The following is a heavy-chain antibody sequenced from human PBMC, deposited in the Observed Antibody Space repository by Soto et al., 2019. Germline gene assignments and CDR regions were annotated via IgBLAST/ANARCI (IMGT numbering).Heavy chain of an antibody. D-gene: IGHD1-26*01. CDR2: IYYSGTT. CDR1: GYSISSNNW. V-gene: IGHV4-28*01. Sequence: QVQLQESGPGPVKPSDTLSLTCAVSGYSISSNNWWGWIRQPPGKGLEWIGYIYYSGTTYYNPSLKSRVTMSVDTSKNQFSLKLTSVTAVDTAVYYCARREIQGPIDYWGQGTLVTVSS. CDR3: ARREIQGPIDY. J-gene: IGHJ4*02.